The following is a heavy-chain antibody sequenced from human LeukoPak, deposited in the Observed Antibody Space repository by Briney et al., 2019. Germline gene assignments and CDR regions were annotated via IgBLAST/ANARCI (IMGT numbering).Heavy chain of an antibody. Sequence: SETLSLTCTVSGGSISSSSYYWNWIRQHPGKGLEWIGYIYYSGSTYYNPSLKSRVTISVDTSKNQFSLKLSSVTAADTAVYYCARSRGYGGNARIDYWGQGTLVTVSS. J-gene: IGHJ4*02. CDR1: GGSISSSSYY. D-gene: IGHD4-23*01. CDR2: IYYSGST. CDR3: ARSRGYGGNARIDY. V-gene: IGHV4-31*03.